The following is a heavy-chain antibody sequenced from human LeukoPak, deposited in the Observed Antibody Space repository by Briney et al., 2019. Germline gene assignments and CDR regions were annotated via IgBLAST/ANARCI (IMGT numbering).Heavy chain of an antibody. CDR2: ISSSSGTI. CDR1: GFAFSSYS. D-gene: IGHD6-13*01. CDR3: ARDGSSTWYAYKTY. V-gene: IGHV3-48*01. Sequence: GGSLRLSCAASGFAFSSYSMNWVRQAPGKGLEWVSYISSSSGTIYYADSVKGRFTISRDNAKNSLYLQMNSLRAEDTAVYYCARDGSSTWYAYKTYWGQGTLVTVSS. J-gene: IGHJ4*02.